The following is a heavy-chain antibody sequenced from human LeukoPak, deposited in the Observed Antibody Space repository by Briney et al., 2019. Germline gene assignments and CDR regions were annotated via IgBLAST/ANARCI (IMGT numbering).Heavy chain of an antibody. CDR3: ARRHGDYVGSFEY. D-gene: IGHD4-17*01. V-gene: IGHV3-48*02. J-gene: IGHJ4*02. CDR1: GFTLSPYS. CDR2: ISTSSSTI. Sequence: GGSLRLFCEASGFTLSPYSMNWVRQAPGKGLEWASYISTSSSTIYYADSVKGRFTISRDNAKNTVYLQMNSLRDEDTAVYYCARRHGDYVGSFEYWGQGTLVIVSS.